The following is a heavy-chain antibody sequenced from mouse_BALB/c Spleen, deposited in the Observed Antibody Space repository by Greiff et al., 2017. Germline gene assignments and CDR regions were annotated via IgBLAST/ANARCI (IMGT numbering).Heavy chain of an antibody. V-gene: IGHV14-3*02. J-gene: IGHJ3*01. CDR3: ASWASVLAY. D-gene: IGHD6-1*01. CDR1: GFNIKDTY. CDR2: IDPANGNT. Sequence: VHVKQSGAELVKPGASVKLSCTASGFNIKDTYMHWVKQRPEQGLEWIGRIDPANGNTKYDPKFQGKATITADTSSSTAYLQLSSLTSEDTAVYYCASWASVLAYWGQGTLVTVSA.